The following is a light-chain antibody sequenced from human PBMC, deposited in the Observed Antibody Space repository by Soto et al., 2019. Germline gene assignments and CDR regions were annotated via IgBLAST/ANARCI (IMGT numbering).Light chain of an antibody. J-gene: IGLJ1*01. Sequence: QSALTQPASVSGSPGQSITISCTGTSSDVGGYNYVSWYQHHPGKAPKLMIFDVSNRPSGVSNRFCCSKSGNTASPTISGLQPEDEADYYGSSYTASSTYVFGAGTKVTVL. V-gene: IGLV2-14*03. CDR3: SSYTASSTYV. CDR2: DVS. CDR1: SSDVGGYNY.